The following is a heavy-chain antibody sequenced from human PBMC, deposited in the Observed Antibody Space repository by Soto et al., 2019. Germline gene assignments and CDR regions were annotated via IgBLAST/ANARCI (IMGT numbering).Heavy chain of an antibody. D-gene: IGHD4-17*01. CDR1: GVTFSDHY. CDR3: ARRVRSFMRTVTTCGVDY. CDR2: INYSGNTI. Sequence: QVQLVQSGGGLVKPGGSLRLSCAASGVTFSDHYMTWIRQAPGKGLEWVSEINYSGNTIHYADSVRGRFTVSRDNDKKSLYLQMDSLRAEDSAVYYCARRVRSFMRTVTTCGVDYWGQGSLVTVSS. V-gene: IGHV3-11*01. J-gene: IGHJ4*02.